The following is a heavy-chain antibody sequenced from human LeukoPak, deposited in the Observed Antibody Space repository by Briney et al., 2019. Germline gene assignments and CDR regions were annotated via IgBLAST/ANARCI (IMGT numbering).Heavy chain of an antibody. J-gene: IGHJ4*02. CDR3: AKSGIAAAGQRGYFDY. CDR2: ISFDGSNK. D-gene: IGHD6-13*01. CDR1: GFTFSNYA. Sequence: PGGSLRLSCAASGFTFSNYAIHWVRQAPGKGLEWVAVISFDGSNKYYADSVKGRFTISRDNSKNTVYLQMNSLRGEDTAVYYCAKSGIAAAGQRGYFDYWGQGTLVTVSS. V-gene: IGHV3-30-3*01.